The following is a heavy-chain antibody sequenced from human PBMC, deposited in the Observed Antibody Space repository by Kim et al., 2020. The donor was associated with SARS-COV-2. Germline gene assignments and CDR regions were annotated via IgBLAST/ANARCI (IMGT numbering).Heavy chain of an antibody. D-gene: IGHD3-10*01. CDR2: IRSKTFGGTT. V-gene: IGHV3-49*03. CDR3: TSDGSGSYGLMRAFDM. J-gene: IGHJ3*02. CDR1: GFAFSDYT. Sequence: GGSLRLSCTTSGFAFSDYTLSWFRQAPGKGLEWVSFIRSKTFGGTTEHAASVKGRFTISRDDSKSVACLQMTSLKTEDTAVYYCTSDGSGSYGLMRAFDMWGQGAVVTVSS.